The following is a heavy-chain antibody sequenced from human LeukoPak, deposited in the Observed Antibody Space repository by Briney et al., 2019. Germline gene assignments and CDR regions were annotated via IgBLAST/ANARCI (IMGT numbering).Heavy chain of an antibody. CDR2: ISYDGSNK. CDR1: GSTFSSYA. J-gene: IGHJ3*02. D-gene: IGHD1-26*01. V-gene: IGHV3-30-3*01. CDR3: VRDLSGNDAFDI. Sequence: PGRSLRLSCAASGSTFSSYAMHWVRQAPGKGLEWVAVISYDGSNKYYADSVKGRFTISRDNSKNTLYLQMNSLRAEDTAVYYCVRDLSGNDAFDIWGQGTMVTVSS.